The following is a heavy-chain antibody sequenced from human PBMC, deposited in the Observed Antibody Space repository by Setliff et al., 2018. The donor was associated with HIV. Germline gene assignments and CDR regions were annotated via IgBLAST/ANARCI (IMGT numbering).Heavy chain of an antibody. V-gene: IGHV3-73*01. D-gene: IGHD4-17*01. Sequence: GGSLRLSCAASGFTFSGSAVHWVRQASGRGLEWVGRIRSIANSHATTYAASVKGRFTISRDDSKNTAYLQMDRLRTEDTAVYYCTRHETTAYWGQGTLVTVSS. CDR1: GFTFSGSA. CDR2: IRSIANSHAT. CDR3: TRHETTAY. J-gene: IGHJ4*02.